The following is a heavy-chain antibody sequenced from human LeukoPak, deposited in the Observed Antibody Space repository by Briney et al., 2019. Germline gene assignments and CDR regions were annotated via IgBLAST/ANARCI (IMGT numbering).Heavy chain of an antibody. D-gene: IGHD2-21*02. CDR2: IIPIFGTA. J-gene: IGHJ6*03. Sequence: SVKVSCKASGGTFSSYAISWVRQAPGQGLEWMGGIIPIFGTANYAQKFQGRVTITADESTSTAYMELSSLRSEDTAVYYCARGRTCGGDCYSRRPHYYYYYMDVWGKGTTVTVSS. CDR1: GGTFSSYA. CDR3: ARGRTCGGDCYSRRPHYYYYYMDV. V-gene: IGHV1-69*13.